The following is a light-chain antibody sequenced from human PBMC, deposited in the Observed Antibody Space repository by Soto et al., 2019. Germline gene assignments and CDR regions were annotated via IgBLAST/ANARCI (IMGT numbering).Light chain of an antibody. CDR1: QSVSNF. CDR2: DAS. CDR3: QVRSNWSTWT. V-gene: IGKV3-11*01. J-gene: IGKJ1*01. Sequence: EIVLTQSPATLSLSPGDRATLSCRASQSVSNFLAWYQQKPGQAPRLLIYDASNRATGIPARFSGGGSGTDFTLTISSLEPEDFAVYYCQVRSNWSTWTFGQGTKVEI.